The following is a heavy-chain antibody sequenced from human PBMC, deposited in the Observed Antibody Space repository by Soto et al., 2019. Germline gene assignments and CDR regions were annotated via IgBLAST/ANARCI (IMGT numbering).Heavy chain of an antibody. CDR1: GYTFTSYY. J-gene: IGHJ4*02. D-gene: IGHD5-18*01. V-gene: IGHV1-46*01. Sequence: ASVKVSCKASGYTFTSYYMHWVRQAPGQGLEWMGIIKPSGGSTSYAQKFQGRVTMTRDTSTSTVYMELSSLRSEDTAVYYCAWSGYRNTDLFDYWGQGTLVTVSS. CDR3: AWSGYRNTDLFDY. CDR2: IKPSGGST.